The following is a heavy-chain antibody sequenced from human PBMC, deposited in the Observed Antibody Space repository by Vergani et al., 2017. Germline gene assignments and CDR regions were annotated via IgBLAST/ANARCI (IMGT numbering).Heavy chain of an antibody. CDR2: ISYDGSNK. J-gene: IGHJ5*02. D-gene: IGHD2-2*02. CDR3: ARLRGPMYCSITSCYMAGGFDP. CDR1: GFTFSSYA. Sequence: QVQLVESGGGVVQPGRSLRLSCAASGFTFSSYAMHWVRQAPGKGLEWVAVISYDGSNKYYADSVKGRFTISRDNSKNTLYLQMNSLRAEDTAVYNCARLRGPMYCSITSCYMAGGFDPWGQGTLVTVSS. V-gene: IGHV3-30-3*01.